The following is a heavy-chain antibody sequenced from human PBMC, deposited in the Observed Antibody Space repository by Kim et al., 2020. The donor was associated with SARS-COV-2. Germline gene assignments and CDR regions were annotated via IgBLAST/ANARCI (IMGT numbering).Heavy chain of an antibody. CDR1: GYTFTSYY. Sequence: ASVKVSCKASGYTFTSYYMHWVRQAPGQGLEWMGIINPSGGSTSYAQKFQGRVTMTRDTSTSTVYMELSSLRSEDTAVYYCAREGVGTDYYGSGSYLDYWGQGTLVTVSS. V-gene: IGHV1-46*01. CDR2: INPSGGST. D-gene: IGHD3-10*01. J-gene: IGHJ4*02. CDR3: AREGVGTDYYGSGSYLDY.